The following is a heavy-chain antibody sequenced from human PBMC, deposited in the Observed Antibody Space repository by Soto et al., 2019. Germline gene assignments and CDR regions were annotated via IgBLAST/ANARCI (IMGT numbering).Heavy chain of an antibody. V-gene: IGHV1-18*04. CDR2: ISAYNGNT. J-gene: IGHJ6*02. CDR3: ARDNPSDHYDFWSGYLGNYYYYYGMDV. D-gene: IGHD3-3*01. Sequence: ASVKVSCKASGYTFTSYGISWVRQAPGQGLEWMGWISAYNGNTNYAQKLQGRVTMTTDTSTGTAYMELRSLRSDDTAVYYCARDNPSDHYDFWSGYLGNYYYYYGMDVWGQGTTVTVSS. CDR1: GYTFTSYG.